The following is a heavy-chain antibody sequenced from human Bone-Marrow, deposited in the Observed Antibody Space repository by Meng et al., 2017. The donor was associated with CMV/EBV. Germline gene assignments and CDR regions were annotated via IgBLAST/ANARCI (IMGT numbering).Heavy chain of an antibody. V-gene: IGHV1-69*06. CDR3: AMGGIVVVPAAIPALRDYYYYYGMDV. CDR1: GGTFSSYA. Sequence: SVKVSCKASGGTFSSYAISWVRQAPGQGLEWMGGIIPIFGTANYAQKFQGRVTITADKSTSTAYMELSSLRSEDTAVYYCAMGGIVVVPAAIPALRDYYYYYGMDVWGQGTTVTVSS. CDR2: IIPIFGTA. J-gene: IGHJ6*02. D-gene: IGHD2-2*01.